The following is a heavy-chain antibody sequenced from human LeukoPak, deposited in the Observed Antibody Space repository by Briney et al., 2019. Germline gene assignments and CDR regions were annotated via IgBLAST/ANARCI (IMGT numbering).Heavy chain of an antibody. CDR1: GGSFSGYY. D-gene: IGHD6-19*01. V-gene: IGHV4-34*01. CDR3: ARVTGSGWYSDFDY. Sequence: SETLSLTCAVYGGSFSGYYWSWIRQPPGKGLEWIGEINHSGSTNYNPSLKSRVTISVDTSKNQFSLKLSSVTAADTAVYYCARVTGSGWYSDFDYWGQGALVTVSS. CDR2: INHSGST. J-gene: IGHJ4*02.